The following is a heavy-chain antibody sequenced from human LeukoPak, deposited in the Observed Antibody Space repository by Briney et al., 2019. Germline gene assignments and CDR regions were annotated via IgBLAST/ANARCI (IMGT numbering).Heavy chain of an antibody. V-gene: IGHV4-61*02. CDR3: ARVGAVADYYYYYYMDV. CDR2: IYTSAST. CDR1: GGSISSCSYY. D-gene: IGHD6-19*01. J-gene: IGHJ6*03. Sequence: PSETLSLTCTVSGGSISSCSYYWSWIRQPAGKGREWSRCIYTSASTNYYPSLKCRVNISVDTSKNQFSLKLSSVPAADTAVYYRARVGAVADYYYYYYMDVWGKGATVTVSS.